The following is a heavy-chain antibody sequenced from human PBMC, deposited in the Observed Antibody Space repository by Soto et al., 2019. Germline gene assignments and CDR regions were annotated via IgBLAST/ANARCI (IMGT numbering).Heavy chain of an antibody. J-gene: IGHJ6*02. Sequence: SQTLSLTCAISGDSVSSNSAAWNWIRQSPPRGLEWLGRTYYRSKWYNDYAVSVKSRITINPDTSKNQFSLQLNSVTPEDTAVYYCARDGKWLRLGYYYYGMDVWGQGTTVTV. D-gene: IGHD5-12*01. CDR3: ARDGKWLRLGYYYYGMDV. CDR2: TYYRSKWYN. CDR1: GDSVSSNSAA. V-gene: IGHV6-1*01.